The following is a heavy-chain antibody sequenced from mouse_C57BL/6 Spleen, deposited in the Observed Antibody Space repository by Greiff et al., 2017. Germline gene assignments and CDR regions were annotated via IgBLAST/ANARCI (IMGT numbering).Heavy chain of an antibody. D-gene: IGHD4-1*01. CDR3: ARHGPNWGYFDY. V-gene: IGHV1-62-2*01. CDR2: FYPGSGSI. CDR1: GYTFTEYT. J-gene: IGHJ2*01. Sequence: VQRVESGAELVKPGASVKLSCKASGYTFTEYTIHWVKQRPGQGLAWIGWFYPGSGSIKYNEKFKDKATLTADKSTSTVYMELSRLTSEDSAVYFCARHGPNWGYFDYWGQGTTLTVSS.